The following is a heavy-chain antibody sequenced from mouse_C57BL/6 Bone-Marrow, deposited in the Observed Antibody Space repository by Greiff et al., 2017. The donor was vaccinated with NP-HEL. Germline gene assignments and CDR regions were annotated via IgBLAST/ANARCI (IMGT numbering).Heavy chain of an antibody. CDR1: GYAFSSSW. CDR2: IYPGDGDT. CDR3: EGGPYEYGWYFDV. J-gene: IGHJ1*03. D-gene: IGHD2-4*01. V-gene: IGHV1-82*01. Sequence: VQLQQSGPELVKPGASVKISCKASGYAFSSSWMNWVKQRPGKGLEWIGRIYPGDGDTDYNGKFKGKATLTANKSSSTAYMQLSSLTSEDSAVYVCEGGPYEYGWYFDVWGTGTTVTVSS.